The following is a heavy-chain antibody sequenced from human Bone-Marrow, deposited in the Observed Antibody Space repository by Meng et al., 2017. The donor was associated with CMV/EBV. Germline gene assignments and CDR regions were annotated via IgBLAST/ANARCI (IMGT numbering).Heavy chain of an antibody. V-gene: IGHV3-30-3*01. CDR2: ISYDGSNK. D-gene: IGHD6-19*01. CDR1: GFTFSSYA. Sequence: GESLKISCAASGFTFSSYAMHWVRQAPGKGLEWVAVISYDGSNKYYADSVKGRFTISRDNSKNTLYLQMNSLRAEDTAVYYCARAEAVAGTWRYWGQGTLVTVSS. CDR3: ARAEAVAGTWRY. J-gene: IGHJ4*02.